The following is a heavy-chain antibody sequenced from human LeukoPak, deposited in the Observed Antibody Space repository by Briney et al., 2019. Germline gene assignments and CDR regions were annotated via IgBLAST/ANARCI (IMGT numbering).Heavy chain of an antibody. CDR2: ISYDGSNK. CDR3: ARDSPIARGWYYFDY. V-gene: IGHV3-30*04. D-gene: IGHD6-19*01. Sequence: GSSLRLLRAVSGFILCCYAVHCVREAPGKGLEEGAVISYDGSNKYYADSVKGRFTISRDNSKNTLYLQMNSLRAEDTAVYYCARDSPIARGWYYFDYWGQGTLVTVSS. CDR1: GFILCCYA. J-gene: IGHJ4*02.